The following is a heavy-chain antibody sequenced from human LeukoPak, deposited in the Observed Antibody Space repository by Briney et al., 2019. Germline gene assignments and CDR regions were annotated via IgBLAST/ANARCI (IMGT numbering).Heavy chain of an antibody. CDR3: ARGVTTNGVKSGIMGKYYFDY. V-gene: IGHV4-4*07. D-gene: IGHD3-16*01. CDR2: IYTSGST. Sequence: SETLSLTCTVSGGSISSYYWSWIRQPAGKGLEWIGRIYTSGSTNYNPSLKSRVTMSVDTSKNQFSLKLSSVTAADTALYYCARGVTTNGVKSGIMGKYYFDYWGQGTLVTVSS. CDR1: GGSISSYY. J-gene: IGHJ4*02.